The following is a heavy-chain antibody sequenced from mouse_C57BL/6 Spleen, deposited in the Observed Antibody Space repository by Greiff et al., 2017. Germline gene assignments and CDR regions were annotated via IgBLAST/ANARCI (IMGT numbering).Heavy chain of an antibody. V-gene: IGHV1-26*01. D-gene: IGHD2-1*01. CDR1: GYTFTDYY. J-gene: IGHJ1*03. CDR3: ARKVYYGKRRYFDV. CDR2: INPNNGGT. Sequence: VQLQQSGPELVKPGASVKISCKASGYTFTDYYMNWVKQSHGKSLEWIGDINPNNGGTSYNQKFKGKATLTVDKSSSTAYMELRSLTSEDSAVYYCARKVYYGKRRYFDVWGTGTTVTVSS.